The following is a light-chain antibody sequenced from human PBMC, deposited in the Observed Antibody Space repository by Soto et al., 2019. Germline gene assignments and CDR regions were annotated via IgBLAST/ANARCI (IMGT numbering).Light chain of an antibody. J-gene: IGKJ5*01. CDR2: GSS. CDR3: QQSNNWPPIT. CDR1: QSVSRN. V-gene: IGKV3-15*01. Sequence: EIVMTQFPATLSVSPGERSTLSCRAIQSVSRNLSWYQHKPGQAPSLLIFGSSNRATGIPARFSGSGSGTEFTLTISSLQSEDFAVYYCQQSNNWPPITFGQGTRLEIK.